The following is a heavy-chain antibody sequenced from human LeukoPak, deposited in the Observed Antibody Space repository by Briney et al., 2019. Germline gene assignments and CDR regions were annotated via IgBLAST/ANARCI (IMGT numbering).Heavy chain of an antibody. Sequence: GGSLRLSCTASGFTFGDYAMSWVRQAPGKGLEWVGFIRNKAYGGTTEYAASVKGRFTISRDDSKSIAYLQVNSLKTEDTAVYYCTRGWFGVAIDYWGQGTLVTVSS. J-gene: IGHJ4*02. CDR2: IRNKAYGGTT. V-gene: IGHV3-49*04. CDR1: GFTFGDYA. D-gene: IGHD3-10*01. CDR3: TRGWFGVAIDY.